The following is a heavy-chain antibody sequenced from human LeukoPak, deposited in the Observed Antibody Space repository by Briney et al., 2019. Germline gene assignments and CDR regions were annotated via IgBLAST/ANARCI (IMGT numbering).Heavy chain of an antibody. D-gene: IGHD6-19*01. CDR3: ARGSGQWLVLGDYFDY. J-gene: IGHJ4*02. CDR2: ISACNGNT. V-gene: IGHV1-18*01. CDR1: GYTFTSYG. Sequence: ASVKVSCKASGYTFTSYGISWVRQAPGQGLEWMGWISACNGNTNYAQKLQGRVTMTTDTSTSTAYMELRSLRSDDTAVYYCARGSGQWLVLGDYFDYWGQGTLVTVSS.